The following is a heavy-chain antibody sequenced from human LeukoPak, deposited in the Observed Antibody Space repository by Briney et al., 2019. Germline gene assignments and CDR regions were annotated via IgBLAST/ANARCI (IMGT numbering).Heavy chain of an antibody. D-gene: IGHD3-10*01. Sequence: QPGGSLRLSCAASGFTFSSYWMSWVRQTPGKGLEWVANIDQVGYEKYYVDSVKGRFTISRDNAKNSLYLQMNSLRDGDTAVYFCARDGVRGMYDHGHFDYWGRGTLVTVSS. V-gene: IGHV3-7*01. CDR2: IDQVGYEK. CDR3: ARDGVRGMYDHGHFDY. CDR1: GFTFSSYW. J-gene: IGHJ4*02.